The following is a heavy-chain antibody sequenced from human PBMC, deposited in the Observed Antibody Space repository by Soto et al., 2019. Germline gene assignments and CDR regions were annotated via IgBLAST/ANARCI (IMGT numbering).Heavy chain of an antibody. CDR2: ISYDGSNK. D-gene: IGHD3-22*01. CDR1: GFTFSSYG. V-gene: IGHV3-30*18. J-gene: IGHJ4*02. Sequence: GGSLRLSCAASGFTFSSYGMHWVRQAPGKGLEWVAVISYDGSNKYYADSVKGRLTISRDNSKNTLYLQMNSLRAEDTAVYYCAKDAPREMIVVVITHFDYWGQGTLVTVSS. CDR3: AKDAPREMIVVVITHFDY.